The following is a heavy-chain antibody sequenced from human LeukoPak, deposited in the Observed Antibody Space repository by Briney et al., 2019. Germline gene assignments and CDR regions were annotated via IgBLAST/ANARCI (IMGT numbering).Heavy chain of an antibody. J-gene: IGHJ4*02. V-gene: IGHV1-69*13. CDR1: GGTFSSYA. Sequence: GASVKVSCKASGGTFSSYAISWVRQAPGQGLEWMGGIIPIFGTANYAQKFQGRVTTTADESTSTAYMELSSLRSEDTAVYCCAREYYGSGSLPYDYWGQGTLVTVSS. CDR2: IIPIFGTA. CDR3: AREYYGSGSLPYDY. D-gene: IGHD3-10*01.